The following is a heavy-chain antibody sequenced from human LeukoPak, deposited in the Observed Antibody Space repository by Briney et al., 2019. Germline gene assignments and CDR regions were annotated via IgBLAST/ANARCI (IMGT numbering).Heavy chain of an antibody. CDR2: ISAYNGNT. CDR3: ARDLVGYYDFWSVPFDY. Sequence: ASVNVSCKASGYTFTSYGISWVRQAPGQGLEWMGWISAYNGNTNYAQKLQGRVTMTTDTSTSTAYMELRSLRSDDTAAYYCARDLVGYYDFWSVPFDYWGQGTLVTVSS. J-gene: IGHJ4*02. D-gene: IGHD3-3*01. CDR1: GYTFTSYG. V-gene: IGHV1-18*01.